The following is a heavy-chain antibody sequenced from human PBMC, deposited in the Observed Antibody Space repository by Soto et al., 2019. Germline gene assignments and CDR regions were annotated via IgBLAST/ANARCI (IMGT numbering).Heavy chain of an antibody. CDR3: TRDQGGSYDSWFDP. Sequence: GGSLRLSCAASGFTFSSYAMSWVRQAPGKGLEWVASISSGSAFIKYADSVKGRFTISRDDSKNSVSLQMDSLRVEDTAMYYCTRDQGGSYDSWFDPWGRGTLVTVSS. J-gene: IGHJ5*02. D-gene: IGHD1-26*01. V-gene: IGHV3-21*01. CDR1: GFTFSSYA. CDR2: ISSGSAFI.